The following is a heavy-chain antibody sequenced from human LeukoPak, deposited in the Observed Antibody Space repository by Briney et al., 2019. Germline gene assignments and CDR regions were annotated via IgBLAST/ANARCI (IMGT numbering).Heavy chain of an antibody. Sequence: SVKVSCKASGGTFSAYPISWVRQAPGLGLEWMGRIIPIPDIANYAEKFQGRVTITADKSTSTVYMELSSLRSEDAAIYYCAVFYYYASGTFVDSWGQGTLVTVSS. V-gene: IGHV1-69*02. CDR2: IIPIPDIA. CDR1: GGTFSAYP. D-gene: IGHD5/OR15-5a*01. J-gene: IGHJ4*02. CDR3: AVFYYYASGTFVDS.